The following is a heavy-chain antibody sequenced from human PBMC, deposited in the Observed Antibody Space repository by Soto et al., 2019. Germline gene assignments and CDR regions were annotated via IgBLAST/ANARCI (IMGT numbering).Heavy chain of an antibody. D-gene: IGHD1-20*01. J-gene: IGHJ4*02. Sequence: PSETLSLTCTVSGGSISSGGYYWSWIRQHPGKGLEWIGYIYYSGSTYYNPSLKSRVTISVDTSKNQFSLKLSSVTAADTAVYYCAREADPYNWNRSVDYWGQGTLVTVSS. CDR2: IYYSGST. V-gene: IGHV4-30-4*08. CDR1: GGSISSGGYY. CDR3: AREADPYNWNRSVDY.